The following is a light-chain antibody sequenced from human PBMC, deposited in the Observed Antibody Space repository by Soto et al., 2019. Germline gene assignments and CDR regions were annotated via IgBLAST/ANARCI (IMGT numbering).Light chain of an antibody. V-gene: IGLV1-40*01. CDR3: QSYDTNLSGVI. CDR2: VNT. Sequence: QSVLTQPPSLSGAPGQRVTISCTGSSSNIGAGYDVHWYQQLPGTAPKLLIYVNTNRPSGVPDRFSGSKSGTSASLAIAGLHAEDEADYYCQSYDTNLSGVIFGGGTKLTVL. CDR1: SSNIGAGYD. J-gene: IGLJ2*01.